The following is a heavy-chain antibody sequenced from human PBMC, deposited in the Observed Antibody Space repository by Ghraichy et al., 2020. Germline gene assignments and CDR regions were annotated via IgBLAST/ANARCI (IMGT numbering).Heavy chain of an antibody. CDR1: GGSMRNFF. Sequence: SETLSLTCSVSGGSMRNFFWSWIRQPPGKGLEWIGNIYYSGRTHYAPSLKRRVTISIDTSESHFSLKLDSVTAADTAVYYCARVHGDGAKLFMGDFFDYWGQGKLVTVSS. V-gene: IGHV4-59*01. J-gene: IGHJ4*02. CDR3: ARVHGDGAKLFMGDFFDY. CDR2: IYYSGRT. D-gene: IGHD3-16*01.